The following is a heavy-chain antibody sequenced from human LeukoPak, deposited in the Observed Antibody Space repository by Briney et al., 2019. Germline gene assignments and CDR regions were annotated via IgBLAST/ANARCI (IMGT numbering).Heavy chain of an antibody. D-gene: IGHD3-16*02. CDR3: ARQRLTMITFGGVIVRSHFDY. CDR1: GGSISSSIYY. J-gene: IGHJ4*02. V-gene: IGHV4-39*01. Sequence: SETLSLTCTVSGGSISSSIYYWGWIRQPPGKGLEWIGSIYYSGSTYYNPSLKSRVTISVDTSKNQFSLKLSSVTAADTAVYYCARQRLTMITFGGVIVRSHFDYWGQGTLVTVSS. CDR2: IYYSGST.